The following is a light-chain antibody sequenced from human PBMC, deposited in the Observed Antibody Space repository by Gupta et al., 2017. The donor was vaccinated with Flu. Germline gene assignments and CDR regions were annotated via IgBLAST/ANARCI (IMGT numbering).Light chain of an antibody. J-gene: IGKJ1*01. Sequence: EIVMTQPPATRSVSPGERATLSCRASQRISSKVSWYQQKPGQAPRLLIYDAYTRPTGVPVRFSGGGSGTEFTLTINSLQSEDFAIYYCQQYDTWPPWTLGQGTKVEIK. CDR1: QRISSK. CDR2: DAY. CDR3: QQYDTWPPWT. V-gene: IGKV3-15*01.